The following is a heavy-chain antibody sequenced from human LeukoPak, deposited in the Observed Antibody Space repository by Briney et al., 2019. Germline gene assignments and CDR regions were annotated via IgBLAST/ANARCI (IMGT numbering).Heavy chain of an antibody. D-gene: IGHD2-2*01. J-gene: IGHJ2*01. CDR1: GFTFSSYA. CDR2: ISGGGGST. V-gene: IGHV3-23*01. CDR3: AKVTVVVPAAGYFDL. Sequence: GALRLSCAASGFTFSSYAMSWVRQAPGKGLEWGSVISGGGGSTYYADSVKGRFTISRDNSKNTLYLQMNSLRAEDTAVYYCAKVTVVVPAAGYFDLWGRGTLVTVSS.